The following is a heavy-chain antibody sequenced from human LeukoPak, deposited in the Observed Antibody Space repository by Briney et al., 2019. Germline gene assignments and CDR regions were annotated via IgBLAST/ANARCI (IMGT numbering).Heavy chain of an antibody. CDR3: ARVIRAAMVTD. D-gene: IGHD5-18*01. Sequence: ASVKVSCKASGGTFSSYAISWVRQAPGQGLEWMGIINPSGGSTSYAQKFQGRVTMTRDTSTSTVYMELSSLRSEDTAVYYCARVIRAAMVTDWGQGTLVTVSS. CDR2: INPSGGST. CDR1: GGTFSSYA. V-gene: IGHV1-46*01. J-gene: IGHJ4*02.